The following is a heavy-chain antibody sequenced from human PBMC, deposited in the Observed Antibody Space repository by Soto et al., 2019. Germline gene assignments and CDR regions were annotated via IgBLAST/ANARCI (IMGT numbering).Heavy chain of an antibody. D-gene: IGHD6-13*01. V-gene: IGHV3-30*18. Sequence: QVELVESGGGVVKPGRSLRLSCAASGFPFSSYGMHWVRQAPGKGLEWVAVISYDGSNQYYADSVKGRFTISRDNSKNPMYLVGNSLRPEDTAGDFCAKSRMGSSGYEGASWGQGTLVTVSS. CDR3: AKSRMGSSGYEGAS. J-gene: IGHJ5*02. CDR1: GFPFSSYG. CDR2: ISYDGSNQ.